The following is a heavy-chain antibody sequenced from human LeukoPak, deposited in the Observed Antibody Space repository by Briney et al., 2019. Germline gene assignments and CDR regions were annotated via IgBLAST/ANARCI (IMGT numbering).Heavy chain of an antibody. CDR1: GGTFSSYT. Sequence: SVKVSCKASGGTFSSYTISWVRQAPGQGLEWMGRIIPILGIANYAQKFQGRVTITADKSTSTAYMELSSLRSEDTAVYYCARDMGGSYHDAFDIWGQGPMVTVSS. V-gene: IGHV1-69*04. D-gene: IGHD1-26*01. CDR2: IIPILGIA. CDR3: ARDMGGSYHDAFDI. J-gene: IGHJ3*02.